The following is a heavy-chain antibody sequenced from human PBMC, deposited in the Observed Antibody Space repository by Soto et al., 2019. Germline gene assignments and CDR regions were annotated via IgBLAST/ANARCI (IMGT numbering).Heavy chain of an antibody. CDR3: ARDRDVQQWLAYYYYGMDV. J-gene: IGHJ6*02. V-gene: IGHV4-61*01. CDR2: IYYSGST. D-gene: IGHD6-19*01. Sequence: PSETLSLTCTVSGGSVSSGSYYWSWIRQPPGKGLEWIGYIYYSGSTNYNPSLKSRVTISVDTSKNQFSLKLSSVTAADTAVYCCARDRDVQQWLAYYYYGMDVWGQGTTVTVSS. CDR1: GGSVSSGSYY.